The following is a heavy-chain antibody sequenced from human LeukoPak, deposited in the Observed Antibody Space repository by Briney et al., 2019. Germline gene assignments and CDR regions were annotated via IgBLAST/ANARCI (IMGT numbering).Heavy chain of an antibody. J-gene: IGHJ4*02. CDR1: GFTFSSYN. CDR2: ISYSSRAR. Sequence: GGSLRLSCAASGFTFSSYNMNCVRQAPGKGLEWVSSISYSSRARYYADSVKGRFTISRDNFKDSRYLQMDSLRAEDTAVYYCARAYCSSTSCFGWGQGTLVTVSS. V-gene: IGHV3-48*01. D-gene: IGHD2-2*01. CDR3: ARAYCSSTSCFG.